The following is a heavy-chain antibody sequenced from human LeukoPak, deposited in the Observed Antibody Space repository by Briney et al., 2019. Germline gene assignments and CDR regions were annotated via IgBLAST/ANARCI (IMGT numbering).Heavy chain of an antibody. CDR1: GGSISSGDYY. D-gene: IGHD6-13*01. J-gene: IGHJ3*02. Sequence: PSETLSLTCTVSGGSISSGDYYWSWIRQPPGKGLEWIGEINHSGSTNYNPSLKSRVTISVDTSKNQFSLKLSSVTAADTAVYYCASSIAAAGSVFDGDAFDIWGQGTMVTVSS. CDR2: INHSGST. CDR3: ASSIAAAGSVFDGDAFDI. V-gene: IGHV4-39*07.